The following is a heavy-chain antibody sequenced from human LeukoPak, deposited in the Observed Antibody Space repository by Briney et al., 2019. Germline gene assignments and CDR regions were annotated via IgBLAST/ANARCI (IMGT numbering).Heavy chain of an antibody. V-gene: IGHV3-9*03. CDR1: GFTFDDYA. CDR2: ISWNSGSI. CDR3: AKDYGDRGDYYFDY. D-gene: IGHD3-10*01. Sequence: GRSLRLSCAASGFTFDDYAMHWVRQAPGKGLEWVSGISWNSGSIGYADSVKGRFTISRDNAKNSLYLQMNSLRAEDMALYYCAKDYGDRGDYYFDYWGQGNLVTVSS. J-gene: IGHJ4*02.